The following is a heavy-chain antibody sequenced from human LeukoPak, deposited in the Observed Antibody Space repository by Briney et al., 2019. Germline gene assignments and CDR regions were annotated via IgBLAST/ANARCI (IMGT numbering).Heavy chain of an antibody. CDR3: ARDRGRYFDY. J-gene: IGHJ4*02. CDR2: IRYDGTNK. Sequence: GGSLRLSCAASGFTFSSFGMHWVRQAPGKGLDWVAFIRYDGTNKYYADSVKGRFTISRDNSKNTLYLQMNSLRAEDTAVYYCARDRGRYFDYWGQGTLVTVSS. D-gene: IGHD3-10*01. CDR1: GFTFSSFG. V-gene: IGHV3-30*02.